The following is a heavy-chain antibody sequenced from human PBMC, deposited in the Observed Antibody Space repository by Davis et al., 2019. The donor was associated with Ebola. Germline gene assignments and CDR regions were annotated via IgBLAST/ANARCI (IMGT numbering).Heavy chain of an antibody. Sequence: GESLKISCAASGFTFSSYAMCWVRQAPGKGLEWVSGIYSGGSTYCADSVKGRFTISRDNSKNTLFLQMNTLRAEDAAVYYCAGGTRSGWHLEYWGQGTLVTVSS. CDR1: GFTFSSYA. V-gene: IGHV3-23*03. D-gene: IGHD6-19*01. CDR2: IYSGGST. J-gene: IGHJ4*02. CDR3: AGGTRSGWHLEY.